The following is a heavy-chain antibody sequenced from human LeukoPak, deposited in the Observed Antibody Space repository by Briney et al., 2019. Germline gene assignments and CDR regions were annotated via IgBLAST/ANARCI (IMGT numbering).Heavy chain of an antibody. Sequence: QPGGSLRLSCAASGFTFSSYWMHWVRQAPGKGLVWVSDINSDGSSIRYADSVKGRFTISRDNAKNSLYLQMNSLRAEDTAVYYCARDPQQATWIFDYWGQGTLVTVSS. V-gene: IGHV3-74*01. CDR2: INSDGSSI. CDR1: GFTFSSYW. J-gene: IGHJ4*02. CDR3: ARDPQQATWIFDY. D-gene: IGHD1-26*01.